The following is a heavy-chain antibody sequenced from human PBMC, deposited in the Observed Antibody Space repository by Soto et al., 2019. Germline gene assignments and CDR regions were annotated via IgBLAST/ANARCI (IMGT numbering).Heavy chain of an antibody. D-gene: IGHD5-18*01. J-gene: IGHJ6*02. CDR3: ARDEEVQLWSYGMDV. V-gene: IGHV1-46*01. CDR1: GGTFSSYA. Sequence: ASVNVSCKASGGTFSSYAISWVRQAPGQGLEWMGIINPSGGSTSYAQKFQGRVTMTRDTSTSTVYMELSSLRSEDTAVYYCARDEEVQLWSYGMDVWGQGTTVTVSS. CDR2: INPSGGST.